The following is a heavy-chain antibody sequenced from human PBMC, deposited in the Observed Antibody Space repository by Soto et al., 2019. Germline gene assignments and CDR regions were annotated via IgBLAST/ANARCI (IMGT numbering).Heavy chain of an antibody. V-gene: IGHV4-61*01. CDR1: GGSVSSVKYF. Sequence: QMQLQESGPGLVKPSETLSLTCNLSGGSVSSVKYFWSWIRQPPGKGLEWIAYIYNNGNTNYNPSLKSRATISVDTSKNQCSLNLTSVTAADSAVYFCARTVMPVGNLAAFDHWGQGVLGTVSS. CDR3: ARTVMPVGNLAAFDH. J-gene: IGHJ4*02. D-gene: IGHD7-27*01. CDR2: IYNNGNT.